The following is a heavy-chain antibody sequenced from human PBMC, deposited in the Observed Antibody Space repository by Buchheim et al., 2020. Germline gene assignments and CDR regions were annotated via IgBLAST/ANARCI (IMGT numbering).Heavy chain of an antibody. CDR2: INPSGAGT. V-gene: IGHV1-46*01. J-gene: IGHJ4*02. Sequence: QVQLVQSGAEVKKPGASVKVSCKASGYTFTSYYVHWVRQAPGQGLEWMGIINPSGAGTSYSQKFQGRVTMTRDTSTSTVYMELSSPRSEDTAVYYCARDRGAAAGTSPGYWGQGTL. CDR3: ARDRGAAAGTSPGY. D-gene: IGHD6-13*01. CDR1: GYTFTSYY.